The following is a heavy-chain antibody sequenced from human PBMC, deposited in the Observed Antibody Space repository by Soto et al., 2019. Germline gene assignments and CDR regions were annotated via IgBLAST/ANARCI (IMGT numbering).Heavy chain of an antibody. J-gene: IGHJ4*02. Sequence: ASVKVSCKVSGYTLTELSMHWVRQAPGKGLEWMGGFDPEDGETIFAQKFQGRVTMTEDTSTDTAYMELSSLRSEDTAVYYCATWVGAGTFFDYWGQGTLVTVSS. CDR3: ATWVGAGTFFDY. CDR1: GYTLTELS. CDR2: FDPEDGET. D-gene: IGHD6-19*01. V-gene: IGHV1-24*01.